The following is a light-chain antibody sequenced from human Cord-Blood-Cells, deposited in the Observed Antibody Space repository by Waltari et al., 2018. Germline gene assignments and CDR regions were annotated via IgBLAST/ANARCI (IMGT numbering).Light chain of an antibody. CDR1: SSNIGAGYD. J-gene: IGLJ2*01. Sequence: QSVLTQPPSVSGAPGQRVTISCTGSSSNIGAGYDVHWYQQLPETAPKLLIYGKSNRPSGVPDRVSGSKSGTSASLSITGLQAEDEADDYCQSYDSSLSGVVFGGGTKLTVL. V-gene: IGLV1-40*01. CDR2: GKS. CDR3: QSYDSSLSGVV.